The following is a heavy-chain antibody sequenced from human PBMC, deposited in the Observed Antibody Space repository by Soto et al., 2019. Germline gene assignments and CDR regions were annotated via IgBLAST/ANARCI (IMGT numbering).Heavy chain of an antibody. V-gene: IGHV3-11*01. D-gene: IGHD6-19*01. CDR1: GFTFSDYY. CDR2: ISSSGSTI. J-gene: IGHJ5*02. CDR3: ASSVSLDWFDP. Sequence: GSMGLSSAAPGFTFSDYYMSWIRQAPGKGLEWVSYISSSGSTIYYADSVKGRFTISRDNAKNSLYLQMNSLRAEDTAVYYCASSVSLDWFDPWGQGTLVTVS.